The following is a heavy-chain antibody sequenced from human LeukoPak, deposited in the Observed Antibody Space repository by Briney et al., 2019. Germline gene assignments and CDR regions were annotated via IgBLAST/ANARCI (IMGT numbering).Heavy chain of an antibody. D-gene: IGHD6-13*01. CDR1: GGSISSYY. Sequence: ETLSLTCTVSGGSISSYYWSWIRQPAGKGLEWIGRIYTGGSTYYNPSLNSRVTMSVDTSKNQFSLKLSSVAAAATAVYYCARLLAAGTSPIDYWGQGTLVTVSS. CDR2: IYTGGST. V-gene: IGHV4-4*07. J-gene: IGHJ4*02. CDR3: ARLLAAGTSPIDY.